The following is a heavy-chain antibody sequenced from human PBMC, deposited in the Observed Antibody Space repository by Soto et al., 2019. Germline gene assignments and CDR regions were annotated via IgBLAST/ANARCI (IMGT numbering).Heavy chain of an antibody. Sequence: QITLKESGPTLVKPTETLTLTCTFSGFSLSTRGVGVGWIRQPPGKALEWLALIYWDDDKRYSPSLESRLTTPKATPNIQVVPTPTNFDPVDTSTYYCAHRPSPYSHYFDYWGLGTLVTVSS. CDR3: AHRPSPYSHYFDY. CDR2: IYWDDDK. CDR1: GFSLSTRGVG. D-gene: IGHD4-4*01. V-gene: IGHV2-5*02. J-gene: IGHJ4*02.